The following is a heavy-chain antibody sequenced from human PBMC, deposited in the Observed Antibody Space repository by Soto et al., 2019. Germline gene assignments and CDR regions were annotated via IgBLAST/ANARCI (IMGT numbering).Heavy chain of an antibody. CDR1: GYTFTSYG. J-gene: IGHJ4*02. CDR3: ARGPQIYCSSTSCYASDY. CDR2: ISAYNGNT. D-gene: IGHD2-2*01. Sequence: ASVKVSCKASGYTFTSYGISWVRQAPGQGLEWMGWISAYNGNTNCAQKLQGRVTMTTDTSTSTAYMELRSLRSDDTAVYYCARGPQIYCSSTSCYASDYWGQGTLVTVSS. V-gene: IGHV1-18*01.